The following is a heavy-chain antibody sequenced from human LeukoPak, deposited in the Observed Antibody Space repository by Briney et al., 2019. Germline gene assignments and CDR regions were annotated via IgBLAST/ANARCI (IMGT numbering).Heavy chain of an antibody. Sequence: ASVKVSCKASGGTFSSYAISWVRQAPGQGLEWMGRIIPILGIANYAQKFQGRVTITADKSTSTAYMELSSLRSEDTAVYYCARTRQGYYDSSGYYDYWGQGTLVTVSS. V-gene: IGHV1-69*04. CDR3: ARTRQGYYDSSGYYDY. CDR2: IIPILGIA. CDR1: GGTFSSYA. J-gene: IGHJ4*02. D-gene: IGHD3-22*01.